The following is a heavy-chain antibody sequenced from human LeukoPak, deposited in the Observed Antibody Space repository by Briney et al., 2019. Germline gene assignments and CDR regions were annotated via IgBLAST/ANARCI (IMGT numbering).Heavy chain of an antibody. V-gene: IGHV3-23*01. J-gene: IGHJ4*02. CDR2: ISGSNDNT. D-gene: IGHD4-17*01. CDR1: GFTFSSYA. Sequence: GSLRLSCAASGFTFSSYAMSWVRQAPGKGLEWVSSISGSNDNTYYADSVKDRFTISRDNSKNTLSLQMNSLRAEDTAVYYCAKGRGTTVTSAANYWGQGTLVTVSS. CDR3: AKGRGTTVTSAANY.